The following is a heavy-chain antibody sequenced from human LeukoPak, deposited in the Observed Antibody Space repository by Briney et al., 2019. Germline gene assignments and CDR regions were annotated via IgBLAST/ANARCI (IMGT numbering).Heavy chain of an antibody. Sequence: SQTLSLTCAISGDSVSSNSAAWNWTRQSPSRGLEWLGRTYYRSKWYNDYAVSVKSRITINPDTSKSQFSLQLNSVTPEDTAVYYCAKSIAARYDYWGQGTLVTVSS. CDR1: GDSVSSNSAA. D-gene: IGHD6-6*01. V-gene: IGHV6-1*01. CDR2: TYYRSKWYN. J-gene: IGHJ4*02. CDR3: AKSIAARYDY.